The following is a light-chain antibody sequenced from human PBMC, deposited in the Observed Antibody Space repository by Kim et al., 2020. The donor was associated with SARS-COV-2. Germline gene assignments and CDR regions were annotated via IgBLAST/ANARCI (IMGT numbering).Light chain of an antibody. CDR2: ELN. Sequence: GQSVAISCAGTSSDVGGYNYVSWYQQHPGHATKLIIYELNKRPSGVPDRFSASKSGNTASLTVSGLQAEDEADYYRSPYAGSNNVLFGGGTQLTVL. CDR1: SSDVGGYNY. J-gene: IGLJ2*01. CDR3: SPYAGSNNVL. V-gene: IGLV2-8*01.